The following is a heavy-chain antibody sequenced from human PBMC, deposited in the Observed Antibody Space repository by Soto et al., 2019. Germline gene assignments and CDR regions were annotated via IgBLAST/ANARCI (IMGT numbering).Heavy chain of an antibody. D-gene: IGHD2-15*01. V-gene: IGHV3-11*03. J-gene: IGHJ1*01. CDR2: ISSSSSYT. CDR3: ARHLGVAAKYFQH. CDR1: GFTFSDYY. Sequence: GGSLRLSCAASGFTFSDYYMSWLRQAPGKGLEWVSYISSSSSYTNYADSVKGRFTISRDNAKNSLYLQMNSLRAEDTAVYYCARHLGVAAKYFQHWGQGTLVTVSS.